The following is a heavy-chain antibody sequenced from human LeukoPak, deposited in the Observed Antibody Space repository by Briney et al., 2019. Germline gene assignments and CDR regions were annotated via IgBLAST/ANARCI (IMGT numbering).Heavy chain of an antibody. D-gene: IGHD6-13*01. Sequence: GGSLRLSCAASGFTFSTYWMHWVPQAPGKGLVWVSRFSSDGGSVSYADSVRGRFTISRDNAKNTMYLQMNGLRAEDTAVYFCARYSSRWHANDYWGQGTLVTVSS. J-gene: IGHJ4*02. V-gene: IGHV3-74*01. CDR3: ARYSSRWHANDY. CDR2: FSSDGGSV. CDR1: GFTFSTYW.